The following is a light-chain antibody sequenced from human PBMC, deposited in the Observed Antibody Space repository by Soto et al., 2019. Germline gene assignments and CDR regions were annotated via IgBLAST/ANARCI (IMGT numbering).Light chain of an antibody. V-gene: IGKV1-8*01. CDR1: QGISSY. J-gene: IGKJ1*01. CDR3: QQYYSYPRT. CDR2: AAS. Sequence: AIRVTQSPSSLSASTGDRVTITCRASQGISSYLAWYQQKPGKAPKLLIYAASTLQSGVPSRFSGSGSGTDFTLTISGLQSEDFATYYCQQYYSYPRTFGQGTKVDI.